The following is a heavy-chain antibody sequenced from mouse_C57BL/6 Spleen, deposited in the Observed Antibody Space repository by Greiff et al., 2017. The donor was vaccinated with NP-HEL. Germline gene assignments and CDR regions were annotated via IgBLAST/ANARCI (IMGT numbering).Heavy chain of an antibody. Sequence: QVQLQQPGTELVKPGASVKLSCKASGYTFTSYWMHWVKQTPGQGLEWIGNINPSNGGTNYYEKFKSKATLTVDKSSSTAYMQLSSLTSEDSAVYYCTRYRYYGSSQYFDYGGQGTTLTVSS. CDR2: INPSNGGT. CDR1: GYTFTSYW. V-gene: IGHV1-53*01. J-gene: IGHJ2*01. D-gene: IGHD1-1*01. CDR3: TRYRYYGSSQYFDY.